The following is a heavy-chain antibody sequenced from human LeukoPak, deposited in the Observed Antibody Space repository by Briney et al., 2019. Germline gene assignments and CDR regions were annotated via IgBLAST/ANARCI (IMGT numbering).Heavy chain of an antibody. CDR2: TYFRSKWYS. CDR3: ARSIPATGNNFDY. Sequence: SQTLSVTCAISGDSVSSNSAAWNWIRQSPSRGLEWLGRTYFRSKWYSDYTMSMKGRITINGDASKNQFSLQLNSVTPEDTAVYFCARSIPATGNNFDYWGQGTRVTVSS. D-gene: IGHD6-13*01. V-gene: IGHV6-1*01. J-gene: IGHJ4*02. CDR1: GDSVSSNSAA.